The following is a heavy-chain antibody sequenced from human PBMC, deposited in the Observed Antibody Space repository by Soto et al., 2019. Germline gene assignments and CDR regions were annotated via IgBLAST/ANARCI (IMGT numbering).Heavy chain of an antibody. CDR1: GFTFSSYS. CDR3: ARDSDTAMALYYFDY. CDR2: ISSSSSYI. J-gene: IGHJ4*02. D-gene: IGHD5-18*01. Sequence: EVQLVESGGGLVKPGGSLRLSCAASGFTFSSYSMNWVRQAPGKGLEWLSSISSSSSYIYYADSVKGRFTISRDNAKNSLDLQMNSLRAEDTAVYYCARDSDTAMALYYFDYWGQGTLVTVSS. V-gene: IGHV3-21*01.